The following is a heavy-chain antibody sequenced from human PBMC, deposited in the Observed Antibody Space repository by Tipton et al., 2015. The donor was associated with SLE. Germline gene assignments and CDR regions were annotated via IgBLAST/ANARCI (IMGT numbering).Heavy chain of an antibody. J-gene: IGHJ4*02. V-gene: IGHV1-18*01. CDR1: GYTFVNYG. D-gene: IGHD1-26*01. Sequence: QSGPEVKKPGASVKVSCKASGYTFVNYGISWVRQAPGQGLEWMGWVSAYSGNTNSAQNLQGRVIMTTDTSTSTAYMELRSLGSDDTAVYYCARLTGSYCFDYWGQGTLVTVSS. CDR3: ARLTGSYCFDY. CDR2: VSAYSGNT.